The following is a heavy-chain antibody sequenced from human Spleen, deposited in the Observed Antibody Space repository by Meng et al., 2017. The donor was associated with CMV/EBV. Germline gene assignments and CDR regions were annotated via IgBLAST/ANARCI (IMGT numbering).Heavy chain of an antibody. CDR3: ARVGRNWFDP. V-gene: IGHV4-34*01. CDR2: INHSGST. J-gene: IGHJ5*02. Sequence: LPLTCAVYGGSFSGYYWSWIRQPPGKGLEWIGEINHSGSTNYNPSLKSRVTISVDTSKNQFSLKLSSVTAADTAVYYCARVGRNWFDPWGQGTLVTVSS. CDR1: GGSFSGYY.